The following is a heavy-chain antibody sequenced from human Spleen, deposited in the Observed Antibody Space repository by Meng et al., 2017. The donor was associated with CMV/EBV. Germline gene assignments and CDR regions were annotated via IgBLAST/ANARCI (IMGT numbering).Heavy chain of an antibody. Sequence: GGSLRLSCAASGFTFDDYAMHWVRQAPGKGLEWVSGISWNSGIRGYVDSVKGRFTISRDNAKNSLYLHINSLRVEDTALYYCAKGGYYYDSSAYYEGPDYWGQGTLVTVSS. J-gene: IGHJ4*02. CDR2: ISWNSGIR. CDR1: GFTFDDYA. CDR3: AKGGYYYDSSAYYEGPDY. V-gene: IGHV3-9*01. D-gene: IGHD3-22*01.